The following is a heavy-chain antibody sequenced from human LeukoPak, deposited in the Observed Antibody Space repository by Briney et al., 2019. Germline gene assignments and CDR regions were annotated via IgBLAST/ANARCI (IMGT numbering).Heavy chain of an antibody. CDR3: ARGSDAYCGGDCYSLGY. V-gene: IGHV3-48*03. D-gene: IGHD2-21*02. J-gene: IGHJ4*02. CDR2: ISTSRSSI. CDR1: GFTFSSYE. Sequence: GGSLRLSCAASGFTFSSYEMNWVRQAPGKGLEWLSYISTSRSSIHYADSVRGRFTVSRDNAKSLLYLQMNSLRAEDTAIYYCARGSDAYCGGDCYSLGYWGQGTLVTVSS.